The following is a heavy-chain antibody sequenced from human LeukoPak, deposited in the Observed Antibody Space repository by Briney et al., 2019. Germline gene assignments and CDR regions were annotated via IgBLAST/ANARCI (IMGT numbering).Heavy chain of an antibody. CDR1: GYTFTAYY. V-gene: IGHV1-2*02. CDR3: ARDMWQQFDWFDP. CDR2: INPNTGDT. D-gene: IGHD6-13*01. J-gene: IGHJ5*02. Sequence: ASVKVSCKASGYTFTAYYMHWVRQAPGQGLEWMGWINPNTGDTNSAERFQGRVTMTRDSSISTAYLELSRLASDDTAVYYCARDMWQQFDWFDPWGQGTLVTVSS.